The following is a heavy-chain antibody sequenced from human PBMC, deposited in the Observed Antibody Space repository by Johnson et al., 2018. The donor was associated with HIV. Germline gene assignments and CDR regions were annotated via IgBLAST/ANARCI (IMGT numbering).Heavy chain of an antibody. CDR1: GLTFRSYA. Sequence: QVQLVESGGGLIQPGGSLRLSCAASGLTFRSYAMHWVRQAPGKGLEWVGVISYDGSNKYYADSVKGRFTISRDNSKNTMSLQMNSPRVEDTAVYYCARVRGGRENAFDIWGQGTMVTVSS. CDR3: ARVRGGRENAFDI. J-gene: IGHJ3*02. V-gene: IGHV3-30*03. CDR2: ISYDGSNK. D-gene: IGHD1-26*01.